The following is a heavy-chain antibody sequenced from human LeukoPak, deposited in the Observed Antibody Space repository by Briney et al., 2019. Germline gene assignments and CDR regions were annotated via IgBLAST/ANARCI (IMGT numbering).Heavy chain of an antibody. Sequence: SETLSLTCTVSGDSINSLDLWSWVRQPPGKGLEWIGEMYLSGTTHSNPSVKSRVTISIDKSKNQFFLNLSSVTAADTAVYYCARDQGYGMDVWGQGTTVTVSS. CDR1: GDSINSLDL. V-gene: IGHV4-4*02. CDR2: MYLSGTT. CDR3: ARDQGYGMDV. J-gene: IGHJ6*02.